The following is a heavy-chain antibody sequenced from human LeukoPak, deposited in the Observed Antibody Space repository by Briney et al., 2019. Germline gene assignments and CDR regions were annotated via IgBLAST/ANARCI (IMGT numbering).Heavy chain of an antibody. Sequence: SETLSLTCAVSGYSISSSNWWSWVRQPPGKGLEWIGYSYYSGSTDYNPSLKSRVTMSVDTSKNQFSLKLSSVTAVDTAVYYCARGSYSSSWYSPTFDYWGQGTLVTVSS. D-gene: IGHD6-13*01. V-gene: IGHV4-28*01. CDR3: ARGSYSSSWYSPTFDY. CDR2: SYYSGST. CDR1: GYSISSSNW. J-gene: IGHJ4*02.